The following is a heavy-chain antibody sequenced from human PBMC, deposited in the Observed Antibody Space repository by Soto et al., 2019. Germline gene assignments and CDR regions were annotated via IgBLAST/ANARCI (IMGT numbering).Heavy chain of an antibody. CDR1: GFTFSSYA. V-gene: IGHV3-30-3*01. CDR2: ISYDGSNK. CDR3: ASTIAVASLDY. D-gene: IGHD6-19*01. Sequence: GGSLRLSCAASGFTFSSYAMHWVRQAPGKGLEWVAVISYDGSNKYYAGSVKGRFTISRDNSKNTLYLQMNSLRAEDTAVYYCASTIAVASLDYWGQGTLVTVSS. J-gene: IGHJ4*02.